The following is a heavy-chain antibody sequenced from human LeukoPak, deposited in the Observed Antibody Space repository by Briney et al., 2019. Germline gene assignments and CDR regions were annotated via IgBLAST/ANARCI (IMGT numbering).Heavy chain of an antibody. D-gene: IGHD2/OR15-2a*01. CDR2: IFHRGTA. CDR1: NYSISSDYY. CDR3: ATHGLGIVTAANFDY. J-gene: IGHJ4*02. V-gene: IGHV4-38-2*01. Sequence: SETLSLTCSVFNYSISSDYYWGWIRQPPGKGLEWIASIFHRGTAHYNSSPSLRNRVTISMDTSTNQFSLKLTSVTASDTALYYCATHGLGIVTAANFDYWGQGTLVTVSS.